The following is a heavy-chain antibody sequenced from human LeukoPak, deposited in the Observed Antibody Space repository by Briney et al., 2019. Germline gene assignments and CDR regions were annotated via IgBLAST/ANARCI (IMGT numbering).Heavy chain of an antibody. CDR1: GYTFTSYY. D-gene: IGHD6-13*01. CDR3: ATMMDPAAAFDY. V-gene: IGHV1-46*01. CDR2: INPSGGST. J-gene: IGHJ4*02. Sequence: ASVKVSCKASGYTFTSYYMRWVRQAPGQGLEWMGIINPSGGSTSYAQKFQGRVTMTRDTSTSTVYMELSSLRSEDTAVYYCATMMDPAAAFDYWGQGTLVTVSS.